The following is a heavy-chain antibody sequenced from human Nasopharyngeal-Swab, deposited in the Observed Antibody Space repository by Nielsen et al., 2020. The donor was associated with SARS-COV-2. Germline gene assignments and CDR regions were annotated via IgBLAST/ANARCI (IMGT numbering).Heavy chain of an antibody. D-gene: IGHD4-17*01. CDR3: ARDYGDYGNYYYGMDV. Sequence: GESLKISCAASGFTFSSYAMHWVRQAPGKGLEWVANIKQDGSEKYYVDSVKGRFTISRDNAKNSLYLQMNSLRAEDTAVYYCARDYGDYGNYYYGMDVWGQGTTVTVSS. J-gene: IGHJ6*02. CDR1: GFTFSSYA. CDR2: IKQDGSEK. V-gene: IGHV3-7*01.